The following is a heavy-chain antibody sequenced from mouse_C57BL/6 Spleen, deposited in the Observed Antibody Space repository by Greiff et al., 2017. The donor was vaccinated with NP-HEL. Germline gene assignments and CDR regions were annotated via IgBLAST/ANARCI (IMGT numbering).Heavy chain of an antibody. CDR2: IYPGSGST. D-gene: IGHD1-1*01. V-gene: IGHV1-55*01. J-gene: IGHJ2*01. CDR1: GYTFTSYW. Sequence: QVHVKQPGAELVKPGASVKMSCKASGYTFTSYWITWVKQRPGQGLEWIGDIYPGSGSTNYNEKFKSKATLTVDTSSSTAYMQLSSLTSEDSAVYYCARLITTVVAPFDCWGQGTTLTVSS. CDR3: ARLITTVVAPFDC.